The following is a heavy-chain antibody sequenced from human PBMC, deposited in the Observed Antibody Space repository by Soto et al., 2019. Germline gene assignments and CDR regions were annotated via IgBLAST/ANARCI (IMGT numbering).Heavy chain of an antibody. CDR2: INHSGST. CDR1: GVSFSGYY. D-gene: IGHD6-19*01. J-gene: IGHJ6*02. CDR3: ARGRSSGWYPYYYYGMDV. V-gene: IGHV4-34*01. Sequence: ETLSLACAVYGVSFSGYYWSWIRQPPGKGLEWIGEINHSGSTNYNPSLKSRVTISVDTSKNQFSLKLSSVTAADTAVYYCARGRSSGWYPYYYYGMDVWGQGTTVTVYS.